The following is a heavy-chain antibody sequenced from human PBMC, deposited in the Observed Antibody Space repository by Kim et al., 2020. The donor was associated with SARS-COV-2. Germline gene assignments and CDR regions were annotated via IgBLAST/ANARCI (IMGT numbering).Heavy chain of an antibody. V-gene: IGHV4-59*08. J-gene: IGHJ4*02. Sequence: SETLSLTCTVSGGSISSYYWSWIRQPPGKGLEWIGYIYYSGSTNYNPSLKSRVTISVDTSKNQFSLKLSSVTAADTAVYYCARLNGGGSPPGWGQETLVTVST. CDR3: ARLNGGGSPPG. CDR2: IYYSGST. D-gene: IGHD2-15*01. CDR1: GGSISSYY.